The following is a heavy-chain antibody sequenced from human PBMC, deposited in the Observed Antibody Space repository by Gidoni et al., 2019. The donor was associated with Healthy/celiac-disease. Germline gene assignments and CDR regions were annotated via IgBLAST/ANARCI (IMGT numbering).Heavy chain of an antibody. CDR2: INPNSGGT. CDR3: ARARHIVVVTANYDAFDI. D-gene: IGHD2-21*02. V-gene: IGHV1-2*06. J-gene: IGHJ3*02. Sequence: QVQLVQSGAEVKKPGASVKVSCTASGYTFTGYDMHWVRQAPGQGLEWMGRINPNSGGTNYAQKFQGRVTMTRDTSISTAYMELSRLRSDDTAVYYCARARHIVVVTANYDAFDIWGQGTMVTVSS. CDR1: GYTFTGYD.